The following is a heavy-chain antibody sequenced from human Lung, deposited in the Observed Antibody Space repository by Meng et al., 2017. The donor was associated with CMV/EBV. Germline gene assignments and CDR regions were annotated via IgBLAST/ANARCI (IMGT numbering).Heavy chain of an antibody. CDR1: GFNFKIYG. CDR2: IRYDENTK. V-gene: IGHV3-30*02. CDR3: VKDFPGDCYPLCYYFSHGMDV. Sequence: GGSXRPXXATSGFNFKIYGMHWVRQFPGKGLEWVAFIRYDENTKYYADSVKGRFTISRDNSKNTLYLQMNSLRVEDTAVFYCVKDFPGDCYPLCYYFSHGMDVWGQGXTVTVSS. D-gene: IGHD2-21*01. J-gene: IGHJ6*02.